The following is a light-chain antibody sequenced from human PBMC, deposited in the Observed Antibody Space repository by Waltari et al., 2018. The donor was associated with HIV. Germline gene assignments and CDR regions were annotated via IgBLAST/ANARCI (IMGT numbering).Light chain of an antibody. CDR1: TSDVGRYNY. Sequence: QSALTQPRSVSGSLGQSVTIPCPGTTSDVGRYNYVSWFQQHPGKAPKLMIYDVSKRPSGVPDRVSGSKSGNTASLTISGLQAEDEADYYCCSYAGSIPFVFGSGTKLTVL. CDR2: DVS. CDR3: CSYAGSIPFV. J-gene: IGLJ1*01. V-gene: IGLV2-11*01.